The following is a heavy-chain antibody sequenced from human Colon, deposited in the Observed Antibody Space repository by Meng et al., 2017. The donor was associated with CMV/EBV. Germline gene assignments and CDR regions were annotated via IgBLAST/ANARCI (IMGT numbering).Heavy chain of an antibody. CDR1: VYTFTCYY. V-gene: IGHV1-2*02. CDR3: ARDWYPGDRRGSFDY. CDR2: INPNSGGT. Sequence: QVQLVQSGAEVKKAGAAGKVSCNASVYTFTCYYMHWVRPAPGQGLEWMGWINPNSGGTNYAQKFQGRVTMTRDTSITTAYMELSRLRSDDTAVYYCARDWYPGDRRGSFDYWGQGTLVTVSS. J-gene: IGHJ4*02. D-gene: IGHD3-22*01.